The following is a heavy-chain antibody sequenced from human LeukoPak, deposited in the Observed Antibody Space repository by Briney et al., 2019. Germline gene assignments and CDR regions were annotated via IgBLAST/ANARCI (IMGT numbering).Heavy chain of an antibody. V-gene: IGHV3-21*01. CDR2: ISSSSSYI. D-gene: IGHD2-2*01. CDR1: GVTLSNYG. CDR3: ARVWDCSSTSCYSDPDY. J-gene: IGHJ4*02. Sequence: GGSLRLSCAVTGVTLSNYGMTWVRQAPGKGLEWVSSISSSSSYIYYADPVKGRFTISRDNAKNSLYLQMNSLRAEDTAVYYCARVWDCSSTSCYSDPDYWGQGTLVTVSS.